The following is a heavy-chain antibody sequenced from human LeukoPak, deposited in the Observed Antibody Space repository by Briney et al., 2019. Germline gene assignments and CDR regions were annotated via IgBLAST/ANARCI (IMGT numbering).Heavy chain of an antibody. CDR1: GYTFTNYD. V-gene: IGHV1-8*01. J-gene: IGHJ4*02. Sequence: GASVKVSCKSSGYTFTNYDIHWVRQATGQGLEWMGWMNPNSGNTGYAQKFQGRVTMTRNTSISTAYMELSGLRSEDTAIYYCARGRREIVVVITTYSFDYWGQGTLVTVSS. CDR2: MNPNSGNT. D-gene: IGHD3-22*01. CDR3: ARGRREIVVVITTYSFDY.